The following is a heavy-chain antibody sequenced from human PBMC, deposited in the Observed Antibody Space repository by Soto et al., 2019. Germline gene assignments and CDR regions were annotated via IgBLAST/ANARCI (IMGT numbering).Heavy chain of an antibody. CDR3: ASIYSSAPPFDY. CDR1: GFTFSSYG. J-gene: IGHJ4*02. CDR2: ISYDGSNK. V-gene: IGHV3-30*03. D-gene: IGHD6-25*01. Sequence: PGGSLRLSCAASGFTFSSYGMHWGRQAPGKGLEWVAVISYDGSNKYYADSVKGRFTISRDNSKNTLYLQMNSLRAEDTAVYYCASIYSSAPPFDYWGQGTLVTVSS.